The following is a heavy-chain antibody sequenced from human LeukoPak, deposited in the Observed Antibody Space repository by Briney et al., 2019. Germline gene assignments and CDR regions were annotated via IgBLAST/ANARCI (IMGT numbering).Heavy chain of an antibody. V-gene: IGHV3-11*01. CDR1: GFTFSDYY. CDR3: ASQLRKYGMDV. J-gene: IGHJ6*02. D-gene: IGHD1-1*01. CDR2: ISSSGSTI. Sequence: GSLRLSCAASGFTFSDYYMSWIRPAPGKGLEWVSYISSSGSTIYYADSVKGRFTISKDNAKNSLYLQMNSLRAEDTAVYYCASQLRKYGMDVWGQGTTVTVSS.